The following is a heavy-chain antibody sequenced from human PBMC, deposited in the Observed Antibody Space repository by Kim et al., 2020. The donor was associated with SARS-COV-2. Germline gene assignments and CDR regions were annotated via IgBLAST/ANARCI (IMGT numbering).Heavy chain of an antibody. V-gene: IGHV4-34*04. Sequence: LKSRATLSLDTSKNQVSLKLSSVTAADTAVYYCARPTYDFWSGYQSYFDYWGQGTLVTVSS. J-gene: IGHJ4*02. CDR3: ARPTYDFWSGYQSYFDY. D-gene: IGHD3-3*01.